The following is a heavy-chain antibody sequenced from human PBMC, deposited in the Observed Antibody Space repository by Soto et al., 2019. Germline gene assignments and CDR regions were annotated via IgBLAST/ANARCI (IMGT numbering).Heavy chain of an antibody. Sequence: QVQLVESGGGVVQPERSQRLSCTASKFTFASYVMHWVRQAPGEGLEWVALISFDGTNKYYADSVKGRFTISRDKSKNTMYLQMNSLRPDDTAVYYCAREMIPMIMGGMSAMDVWGPGTTVTVS. CDR3: AREMIPMIMGGMSAMDV. D-gene: IGHD3-22*01. CDR1: KFTFASYV. CDR2: ISFDGTNK. V-gene: IGHV3-30*04. J-gene: IGHJ6*02.